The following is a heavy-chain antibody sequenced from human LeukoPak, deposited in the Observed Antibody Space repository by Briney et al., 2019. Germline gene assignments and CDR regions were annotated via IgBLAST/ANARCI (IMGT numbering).Heavy chain of an antibody. J-gene: IGHJ4*02. Sequence: SETLSLTCTVSGGSISSHYWSWIRQPPGKGLEWIGYIYYRGSTNYNPSLKSRVTISVDTSKNQFSLKLSSVTAADTAVYYCARIGNANRVFEYWGQGTLVTVSS. CDR3: ARIGNANRVFEY. CDR2: IYYRGST. D-gene: IGHD1-14*01. CDR1: GGSISSHY. V-gene: IGHV4-59*11.